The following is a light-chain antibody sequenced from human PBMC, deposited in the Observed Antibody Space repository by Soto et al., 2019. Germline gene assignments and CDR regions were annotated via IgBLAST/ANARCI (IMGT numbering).Light chain of an antibody. J-gene: IGKJ1*01. CDR2: AAS. Sequence: DIQMTQSPSSLSASVGDRVTITSRASQSISSYLNWYQQKPGKAPKLLIYAASSLQSGVTSRFSGRGSGTDFTLTISSLQPEDCATYYCQQSYNTPLAFGQGTKVEIK. CDR3: QQSYNTPLA. V-gene: IGKV1-39*01. CDR1: QSISSY.